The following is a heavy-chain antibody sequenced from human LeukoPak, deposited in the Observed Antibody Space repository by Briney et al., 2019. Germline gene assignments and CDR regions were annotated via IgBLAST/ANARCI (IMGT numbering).Heavy chain of an antibody. CDR3: AADVLGTGYHFDY. D-gene: IGHD3/OR15-3a*01. CDR1: GFTFTSSA. Sequence: SVKVSCKASGFTFTSSAMQWVRQARGQRLEWIGWIVVGSGNTNYAQKFQERVTITRDMSTSTAYMELSGLRSEDTAVYYCAADVLGTGYHFDYWGQGTLVTVSS. J-gene: IGHJ4*02. CDR2: IVVGSGNT. V-gene: IGHV1-58*02.